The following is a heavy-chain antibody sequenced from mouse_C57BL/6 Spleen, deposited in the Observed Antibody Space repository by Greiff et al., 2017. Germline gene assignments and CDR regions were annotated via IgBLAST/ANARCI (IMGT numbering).Heavy chain of an antibody. D-gene: IGHD2-4*01. Sequence: QVQLQQSGAELVRPGTSVKVSCKASGYAFTNYLIEWVKQRPGQGLEWIGVINPGSGGTNYNEKFKGKATLTADKSSSTAYMQLSSLTSEDSAVYICARRGDDYDEDYWGQGTTLTVSS. J-gene: IGHJ2*01. V-gene: IGHV1-54*01. CDR1: GYAFTNYL. CDR2: INPGSGGT. CDR3: ARRGDDYDEDY.